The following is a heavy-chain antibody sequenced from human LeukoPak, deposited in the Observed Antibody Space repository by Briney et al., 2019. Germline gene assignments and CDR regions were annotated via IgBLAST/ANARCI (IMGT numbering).Heavy chain of an antibody. Sequence: ASVKVSCKASGYTFTNYDINWVRQATGQGLEWMGYMNPNSGGTNYAQKFQGRVTMTRDTSISTAYMELSRLRSDDTAVYYCARGPSYDILTGYFKDNWFDPWGQGTLVTVSS. CDR3: ARGPSYDILTGYFKDNWFDP. D-gene: IGHD3-9*01. CDR1: GYTFTNYD. V-gene: IGHV1-2*02. J-gene: IGHJ5*02. CDR2: MNPNSGGT.